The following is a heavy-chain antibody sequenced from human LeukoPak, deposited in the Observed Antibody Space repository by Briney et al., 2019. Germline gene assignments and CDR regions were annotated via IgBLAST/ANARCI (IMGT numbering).Heavy chain of an antibody. CDR2: IIPIFGTA. Sequence: SVKVSCKASGGTFSSYAISWVRQAPGQGLEWMGGIIPIFGTANYAQKLQGRVTMTTDTSTSTAYMELRSLRSDDTAVYYCARDPDYYDSSGYPYWGQGTLVTVSS. J-gene: IGHJ4*02. CDR3: ARDPDYYDSSGYPY. V-gene: IGHV1-69*05. CDR1: GGTFSSYA. D-gene: IGHD3-22*01.